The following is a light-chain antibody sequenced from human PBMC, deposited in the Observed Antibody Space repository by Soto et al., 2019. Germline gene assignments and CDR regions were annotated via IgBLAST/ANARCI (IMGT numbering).Light chain of an antibody. J-gene: IGKJ4*01. CDR1: QGLLDSDGRTH. Sequence: DIVFTQTRLALSGTPGEPASISCNSSQGLLDSDGRTHLYWYVQKTGQPPQALIYEVSKRSSGVPDRFSGSGSGTHFTLTMSRVQAEDAGIYYCMQSLQLNTFGGGTKVDIK. CDR3: MQSLQLNT. V-gene: IGKV2D-29*01. CDR2: EVS.